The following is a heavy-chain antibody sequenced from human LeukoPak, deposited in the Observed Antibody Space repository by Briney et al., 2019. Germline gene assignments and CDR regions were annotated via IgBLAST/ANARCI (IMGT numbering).Heavy chain of an antibody. J-gene: IGHJ4*02. Sequence: PGGSLRLSCAASGFTFSSYAMSWVRQAPGKGLEWVSGMSGSGGSTYYADSVKGRFTISRDNSKNTLFLQMNSLRAEDTAVYYCAKRTDYSNYGPFDYWGQGTLVTVSS. CDR1: GFTFSSYA. D-gene: IGHD4-11*01. V-gene: IGHV3-23*01. CDR3: AKRTDYSNYGPFDY. CDR2: MSGSGGST.